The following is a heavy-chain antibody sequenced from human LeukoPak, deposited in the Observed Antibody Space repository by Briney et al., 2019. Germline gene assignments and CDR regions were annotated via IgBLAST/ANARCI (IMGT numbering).Heavy chain of an antibody. Sequence: GSLRLSCVASGITFSNYAVSWVRQAPEKGLDWVSVISGSAHKIRYADSVKGRFTISRDNSENIVYLQMNNLRVEDAAVYYCAGRPTGYSSGYIHWGQGTLVTVSS. V-gene: IGHV3-23*01. D-gene: IGHD5-18*01. CDR3: AGRPTGYSSGYIH. CDR2: ISGSAHKI. J-gene: IGHJ4*02. CDR1: GITFSNYA.